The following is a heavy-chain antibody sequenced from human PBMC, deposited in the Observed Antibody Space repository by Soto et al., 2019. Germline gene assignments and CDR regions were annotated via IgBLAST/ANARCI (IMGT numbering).Heavy chain of an antibody. CDR1: GDSVSSSDFY. D-gene: IGHD3-10*01. J-gene: IGHJ4*02. CDR3: ATYGGFRFDY. V-gene: IGHV4-61*08. CDR2: VYSTGTT. Sequence: SETLSLTCAVSGDSVSSSDFYWTWIRQPPGKPLEWIGYVYSTGTTNYSPSLKSRVDMSVDTSENQFSLKVRSVTAADAAVYYCATYGGFRFDYWGQGTLVTVS.